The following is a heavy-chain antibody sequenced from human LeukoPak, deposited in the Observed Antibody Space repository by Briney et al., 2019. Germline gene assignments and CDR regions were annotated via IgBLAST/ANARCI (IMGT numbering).Heavy chain of an antibody. Sequence: GGSLRLSCAASGFTFSSYGMHGVRQAPGKGLEWVAFIRYDGSNKYYADSVRGRFTISRDNSKNTLYLQMNSLRAEDTAVYYSAKDPLKYSSSWYGNWFDPWGQGTLVTVSS. V-gene: IGHV3-30*02. CDR3: AKDPLKYSSSWYGNWFDP. D-gene: IGHD6-13*01. J-gene: IGHJ5*02. CDR1: GFTFSSYG. CDR2: IRYDGSNK.